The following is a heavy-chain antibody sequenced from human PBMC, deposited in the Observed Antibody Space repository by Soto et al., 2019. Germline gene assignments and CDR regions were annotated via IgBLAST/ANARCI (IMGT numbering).Heavy chain of an antibody. CDR2: IDPSDSYT. J-gene: IGHJ4*02. D-gene: IGHD1-26*01. CDR3: ARPVVGATFDY. V-gene: IGHV5-10-1*01. Sequence: GESLKLSCKGSGYSFTSYWISWVRQMPGKGLEWMGRIDPSDSYTNYSPSFQGHATISADKSISTAYLQWSSLKASDTAMYYCARPVVGATFDYWGQGTLVTVSS. CDR1: GYSFTSYW.